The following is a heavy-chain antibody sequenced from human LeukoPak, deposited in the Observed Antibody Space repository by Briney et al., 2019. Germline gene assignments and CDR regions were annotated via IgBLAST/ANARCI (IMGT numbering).Heavy chain of an antibody. CDR2: INHSGST. D-gene: IGHD5-12*01. CDR3: ARGAPAVATIDY. Sequence: NPSETLSLTCAVYGGSFSGYYWSWIRQPPGKGLEWIGEINHSGSTNYNPSLKSRVTISVDTSKNQFSLKLSSVTAADTAVYYCARGAPAVATIDYWGQGTLVTVSS. CDR1: GGSFSGYY. V-gene: IGHV4-34*01. J-gene: IGHJ4*02.